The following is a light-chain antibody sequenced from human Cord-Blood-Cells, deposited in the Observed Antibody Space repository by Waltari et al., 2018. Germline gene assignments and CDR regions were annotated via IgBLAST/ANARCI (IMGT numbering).Light chain of an antibody. J-gene: IGLJ3*02. CDR2: GKN. V-gene: IGLV3-19*01. CDR3: NSRDSSGNHLV. Sequence: SSELTQVPAVSVALGQTVRITCQGDSLSSYYASWYQQKPGQAPVLVIYGKNNRPSGIPDRFSGSSSGNTASLTITGAQAEDEADYYCNSRDSSGNHLVFGGGTKLTVL. CDR1: SLSSYY.